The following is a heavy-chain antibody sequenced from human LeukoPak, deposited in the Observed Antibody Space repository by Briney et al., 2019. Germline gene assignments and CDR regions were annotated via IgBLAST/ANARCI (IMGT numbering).Heavy chain of an antibody. CDR2: MYYGGST. V-gene: IGHV4-59*01. CDR3: ARAQGRDGYNEGYYFDY. Sequence: KPSETLSLTCSVSGGSINGYYWSWIRQPPGRGLEWIGFMYYGGSTNYNPSLKSRVIISVDPSKNQFSLRLSSVAAADTAVYYCARAQGRDGYNEGYYFDYWGQGFLVTVSS. CDR1: GGSINGYY. D-gene: IGHD5-24*01. J-gene: IGHJ4*02.